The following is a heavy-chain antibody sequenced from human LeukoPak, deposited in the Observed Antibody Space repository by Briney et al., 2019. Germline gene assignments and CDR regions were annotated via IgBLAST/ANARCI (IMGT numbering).Heavy chain of an antibody. Sequence: GGSLRLSCAVSEVNFRHYAIHWVRQAPGKGLEWLAVISYDEANTYYADSVKGRFIVSRDNSENTVFLQMNSLSVEDTAIYYCSSATSMTTVTTDYWGQGTLVTVSS. CDR3: SSATSMTTVTTDY. CDR2: ISYDEANT. D-gene: IGHD4-17*01. V-gene: IGHV3-30-3*01. CDR1: EVNFRHYA. J-gene: IGHJ4*02.